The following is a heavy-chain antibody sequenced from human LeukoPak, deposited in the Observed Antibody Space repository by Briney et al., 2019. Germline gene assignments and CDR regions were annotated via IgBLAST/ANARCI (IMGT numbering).Heavy chain of an antibody. CDR3: ARVGDYENSGSQPFDY. V-gene: IGHV3-33*08. CDR1: GFTFSSFG. D-gene: IGHD3-22*01. CDR2: IWHDGSYK. J-gene: IGHJ4*02. Sequence: GGFLRLSCAASGFTFSSFGMHWVRQAPGKGLEWVAVIWHDGSYKYYLDSVKGRFTISRDNAKNTLYLQMDNLRVEDTAVYYCARVGDYENSGSQPFDYWGQGTLATVSS.